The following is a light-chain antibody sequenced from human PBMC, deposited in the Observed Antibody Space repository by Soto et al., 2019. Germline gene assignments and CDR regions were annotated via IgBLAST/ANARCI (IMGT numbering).Light chain of an antibody. Sequence: EIVLTQSPATLSLSPGEGATLSCRASQGIGDTLAWYQHKPGQTPRLLIYGASTRAAGIPDRFSGSGSGTDFTLTITRLEPEDSAVYFCQQYTGPPTTFGQGTRLEIK. CDR1: QGIGDT. V-gene: IGKV3D-11*03. CDR3: QQYTGPPTT. CDR2: GAS. J-gene: IGKJ5*01.